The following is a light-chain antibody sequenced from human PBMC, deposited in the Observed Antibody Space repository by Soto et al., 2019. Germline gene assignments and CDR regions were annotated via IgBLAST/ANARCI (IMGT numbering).Light chain of an antibody. CDR2: SNN. Sequence: QSALTQPPSASGTPGQRVTISCSGSSSNIGSNYAYWYQQLPGTAPKLLIYSNNQRPSGVPDRFSGSKSGTSASLAISGLRSEDEADYYCAAWDDSLSGYVFGTGTKVTVL. CDR3: AAWDDSLSGYV. CDR1: SSNIGSNY. V-gene: IGLV1-47*02. J-gene: IGLJ1*01.